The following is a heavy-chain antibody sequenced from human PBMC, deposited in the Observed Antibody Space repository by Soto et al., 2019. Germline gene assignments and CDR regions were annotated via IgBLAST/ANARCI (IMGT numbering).Heavy chain of an antibody. CDR1: GGSISSGGYY. D-gene: IGHD4-17*01. V-gene: IGHV4-31*03. J-gene: IGHJ4*02. Sequence: SETLSLTCTVSGGSISSGGYYWSWIRQHPGKGLEWIGYIYYSGSTYYNPSLKSRVTISVDTSKNQFSLKLSSVTAADTAVYYCARDGDYGDYVYFDYWGQGTLVTVSS. CDR2: IYYSGST. CDR3: ARDGDYGDYVYFDY.